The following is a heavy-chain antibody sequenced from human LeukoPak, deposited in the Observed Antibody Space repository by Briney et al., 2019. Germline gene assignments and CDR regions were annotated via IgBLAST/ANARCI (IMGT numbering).Heavy chain of an antibody. J-gene: IGHJ6*02. CDR1: EFTFSIYS. D-gene: IGHD1-20*01. CDR2: ISGSGSSI. V-gene: IGHV3-21*01. CDR3: ARFVANWNPGGMDV. Sequence: GGSLRLSCEASEFTFSIYSINWVRQAPGKGLEWVSSISGSGSSIYYKESVRGRFTISRDNSKNSVYLQMNSLRAEDTAVYYCARFVANWNPGGMDVWGQGTTVTVSS.